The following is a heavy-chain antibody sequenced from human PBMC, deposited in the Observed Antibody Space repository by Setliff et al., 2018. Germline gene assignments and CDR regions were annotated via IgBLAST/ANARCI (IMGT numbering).Heavy chain of an antibody. CDR2: IHDSGNPT. V-gene: IGHV3-11*04. CDR1: GFTFSNYY. Sequence: GGSLRLSCAASGFTFSNYYMTWIRQAPGKGLEWISYIHDSGNPTYYADSVKGRFTFYRDNAKNSLYLQMTSLRAEDTAVYYCARETGYRLEGDFDYWGQGTLVTVSS. D-gene: IGHD3-16*01. J-gene: IGHJ4*02. CDR3: ARETGYRLEGDFDY.